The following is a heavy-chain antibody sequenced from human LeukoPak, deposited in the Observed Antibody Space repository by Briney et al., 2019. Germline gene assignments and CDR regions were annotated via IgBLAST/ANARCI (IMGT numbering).Heavy chain of an antibody. J-gene: IGHJ4*02. D-gene: IGHD5-18*01. Sequence: SVKVSCKASGGTFSSYAISWVRQAPGQGLEWMGRIIPIFGTANYSQKFQGRVTITTDESTTTAYTELSSLRAQDTAVYYCARARIRGSSYGITNYFDYWGQGTLVTVSS. CDR1: GGTFSSYA. CDR2: IIPIFGTA. CDR3: ARARIRGSSYGITNYFDY. V-gene: IGHV1-69*05.